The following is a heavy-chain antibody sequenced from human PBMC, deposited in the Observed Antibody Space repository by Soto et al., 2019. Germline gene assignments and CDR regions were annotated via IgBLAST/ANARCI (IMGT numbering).Heavy chain of an antibody. Sequence: QVQLVESGGGVVQPGRSLRLSCAASGFTFSSYAMHWVRQAPGKGLEWVAVISYDGSNKYYADSVKGRFTISRDNSKNTLYLQMNRLRAEDTAVYYCAREGRGSSGDELYYYYYGMDVWGQGTTVTVSS. CDR2: ISYDGSNK. V-gene: IGHV3-30-3*01. J-gene: IGHJ6*02. CDR1: GFTFSSYA. D-gene: IGHD3-22*01. CDR3: AREGRGSSGDELYYYYYGMDV.